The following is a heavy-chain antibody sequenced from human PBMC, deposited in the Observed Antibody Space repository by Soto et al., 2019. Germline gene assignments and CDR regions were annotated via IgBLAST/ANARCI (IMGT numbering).Heavy chain of an antibody. Sequence: GGSLRLSCAASGFTFSSYAMSWVRQAPGKGLEWVSAISGSGGSTYYADSVKGRFTISRDNSKNTLYLQMNSLRAEDTAVYYCAKDAPTGYCSGGSCYYYYGMDVWGQGTTVTVSS. CDR2: ISGSGGST. D-gene: IGHD2-15*01. CDR3: AKDAPTGYCSGGSCYYYYGMDV. V-gene: IGHV3-23*01. CDR1: GFTFSSYA. J-gene: IGHJ6*02.